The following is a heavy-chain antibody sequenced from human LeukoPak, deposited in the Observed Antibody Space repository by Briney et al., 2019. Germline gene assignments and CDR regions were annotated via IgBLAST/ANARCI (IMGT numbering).Heavy chain of an antibody. J-gene: IGHJ5*02. CDR1: GFTFSSYA. Sequence: GGSLRLSCAASGFTFSSYAMSWVRQAPGKGLEWVSAISGSGGSTYYADSVKGRFTISRDNAKNSLYLQMNSLRAEDTAVYYCARGGKGLYNWFDPWGQGTLVTVSS. V-gene: IGHV3-23*01. CDR2: ISGSGGST. D-gene: IGHD3-10*01. CDR3: ARGGKGLYNWFDP.